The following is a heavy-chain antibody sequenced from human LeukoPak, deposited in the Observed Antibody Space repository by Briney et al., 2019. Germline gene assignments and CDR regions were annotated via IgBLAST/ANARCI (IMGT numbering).Heavy chain of an antibody. Sequence: SGTLSLTCTVSGGSISSYYWSWIRQPPGKGLEWIGYIYYSGSTNYNPSLKSRVTISVDTSKNQFSLKLSSVTAADTAVYYCARSAATWGRYNWFDPWGQGTLVTVSS. CDR2: IYYSGST. V-gene: IGHV4-59*08. J-gene: IGHJ5*02. D-gene: IGHD2-15*01. CDR1: GGSISSYY. CDR3: ARSAATWGRYNWFDP.